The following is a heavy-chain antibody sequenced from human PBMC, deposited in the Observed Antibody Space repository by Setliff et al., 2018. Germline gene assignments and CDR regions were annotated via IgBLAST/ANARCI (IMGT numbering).Heavy chain of an antibody. D-gene: IGHD2-2*01. Sequence: GESLKISCKGPAYSCTTYWIAWVRQMPGKGLEWMGIIHPGDSDTRYSPSFQGKVTISADKSISTAYLQWSSLKASDTAISSCTRHEDRNKCTSSSCYRENDAFDVWGQGAMVTVSS. CDR3: TRHEDRNKCTSSSCYRENDAFDV. CDR2: IHPGDSDT. CDR1: AYSCTTYW. J-gene: IGHJ3*01. V-gene: IGHV5-51*01.